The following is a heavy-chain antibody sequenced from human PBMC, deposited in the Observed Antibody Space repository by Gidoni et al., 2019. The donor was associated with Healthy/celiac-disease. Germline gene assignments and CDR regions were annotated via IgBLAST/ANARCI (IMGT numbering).Heavy chain of an antibody. D-gene: IGHD4-17*01. CDR1: GFTFSSYG. J-gene: IGHJ6*02. CDR2: ISYDGSNK. V-gene: IGHV3-30*18. CDR3: AKETGSYGDSMDV. Sequence: QVQLVESGGGVVQPGRSLRLSCAASGFTFSSYGMHWVRQAPGKGLEWVAVISYDGSNKYYADSVKGRFTISRDNSKNTLYLQMNSLRAEDTAVYYCAKETGSYGDSMDVWGQGTTVTVSS.